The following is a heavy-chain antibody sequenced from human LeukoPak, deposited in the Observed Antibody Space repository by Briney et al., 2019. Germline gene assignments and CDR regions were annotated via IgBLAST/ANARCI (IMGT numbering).Heavy chain of an antibody. CDR1: GYTFTSYD. CDR2: MNPNSGKT. V-gene: IGHV1-8*01. J-gene: IGHJ4*02. CDR3: ARECSGGSCYEDDY. D-gene: IGHD2-15*01. Sequence: ASVNVSCKASGYTFTSYDINWVRQATGQGLEWMGWMNPNSGKTGYAQKFQGRVTMTRNTSISTAYMELSSLRSEDTAVYYCARECSGGSCYEDDYWGQGTLVSVSS.